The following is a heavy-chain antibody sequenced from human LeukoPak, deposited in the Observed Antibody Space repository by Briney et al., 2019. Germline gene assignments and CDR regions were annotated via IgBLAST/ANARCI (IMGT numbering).Heavy chain of an antibody. CDR3: ARAGVLRYLGD. D-gene: IGHD3-9*01. V-gene: IGHV3-66*01. J-gene: IGHJ4*02. Sequence: QPGESLRLSCAASGFTVSSNYMSWVRQPPGKGLEWVSVIYSGGSTYYADSVKGRFTISRDNSKNTVYLQMNSLRAEDTAIYYCARAGVLRYLGDWGQGTLVTVSS. CDR1: GFTVSSNY. CDR2: IYSGGST.